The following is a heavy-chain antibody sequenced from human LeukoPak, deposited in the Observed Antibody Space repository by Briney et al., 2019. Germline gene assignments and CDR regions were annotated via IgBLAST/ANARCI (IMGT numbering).Heavy chain of an antibody. D-gene: IGHD3-10*01. CDR1: GYSITSRYY. CDR3: ARTDVVRGIITYFYGMDV. Sequence: PSETLSLTCAVSGYSITSRYYWGWIRQPPGKGLEWIGSLYHSGITYYNPSLKSRVTISVATSKNQFPLKLTSVTAADTAVYYCARTDVVRGIITYFYGMDVWGQGTTVTVSS. J-gene: IGHJ6*02. CDR2: LYHSGIT. V-gene: IGHV4-38-2*01.